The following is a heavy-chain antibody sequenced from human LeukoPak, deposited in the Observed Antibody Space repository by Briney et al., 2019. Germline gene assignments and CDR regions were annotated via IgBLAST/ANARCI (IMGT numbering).Heavy chain of an antibody. J-gene: IGHJ6*02. V-gene: IGHV3-30-3*01. D-gene: IGHD2-2*01. CDR3: ARISQLLYRYGMDV. CDR1: GFTFSSYA. CDR2: ISYDGSNK. Sequence: GRSLRLSCAASGFTFSSYAMHWVRQAPGKGLEWVAVISYDGSNKYYADSVKGRFTISRDNSKNTLYLQMNSLRAEDTAVYYCARISQLLYRYGMDVWGQGTTVTVSS.